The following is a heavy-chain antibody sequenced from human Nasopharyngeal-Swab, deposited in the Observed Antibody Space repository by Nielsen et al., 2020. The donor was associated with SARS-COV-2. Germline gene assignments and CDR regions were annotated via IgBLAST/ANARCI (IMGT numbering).Heavy chain of an antibody. V-gene: IGHV3-53*01. CDR3: AKGTRYSSSWYPDLYYFDY. Sequence: GESLKISCAASGFTVSSNYMSWVRQAPGKGLEWVSVIYSGGSTYYADSVKGRFTISRDNSKNTLYLQMNSLRAEDTAVYYCAKGTRYSSSWYPDLYYFDYWGQGTLVTVSS. J-gene: IGHJ4*02. D-gene: IGHD6-13*01. CDR2: IYSGGST. CDR1: GFTVSSNY.